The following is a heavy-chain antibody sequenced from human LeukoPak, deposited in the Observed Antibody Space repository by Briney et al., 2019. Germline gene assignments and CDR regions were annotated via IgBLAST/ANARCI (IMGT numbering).Heavy chain of an antibody. Sequence: SETLSLTCDVSGFSISLGYYWVWIRQPAGQGLEWIGSIHPSGTTFYNSSLNSRITMTIDAPKDQFSLRLSLVTAVDTAVYFCATERERRITDWGQGTLVTVSS. CDR3: ATERERRITD. D-gene: IGHD1-1*01. CDR1: GFSISLGYY. J-gene: IGHJ4*02. V-gene: IGHV4-38-2*02. CDR2: IHPSGTT.